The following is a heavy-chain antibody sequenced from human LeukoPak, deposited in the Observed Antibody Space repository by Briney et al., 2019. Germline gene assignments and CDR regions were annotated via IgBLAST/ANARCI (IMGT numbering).Heavy chain of an antibody. CDR1: GFMFTKYD. CDR3: VRDGEGVAISVNYWFDP. V-gene: IGHV1-8*01. D-gene: IGHD3-10*01. J-gene: IGHJ5*02. CDR2: MNPNTGST. Sequence: ASVKVSCKASGFMFTKYDINWVRQASGQRLEWMGWMNPNTGSTGYAQTFQGRVTMTRDTATSTAYMELRGLRSEDTAVHYCVRDGEGVAISVNYWFDPWGQGTLVTVSS.